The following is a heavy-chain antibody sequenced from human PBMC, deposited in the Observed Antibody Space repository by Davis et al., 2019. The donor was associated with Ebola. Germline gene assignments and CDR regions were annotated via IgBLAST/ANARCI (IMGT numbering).Heavy chain of an antibody. CDR2: IWYDGTNP. CDR3: ARGYSTRQYYFDY. V-gene: IGHV3-33*08. D-gene: IGHD2/OR15-2a*01. J-gene: IGHJ4*02. Sequence: GESLKISCSDSGVTFNRYGMHWVRQAPGKGLEWVALIWYDGTNPYYAESVRGRFTISRDHSKNTLYLQMNSLGTGDTAVYYCARGYSTRQYYFDYWGQGTVVTVSA. CDR1: GVTFNRYG.